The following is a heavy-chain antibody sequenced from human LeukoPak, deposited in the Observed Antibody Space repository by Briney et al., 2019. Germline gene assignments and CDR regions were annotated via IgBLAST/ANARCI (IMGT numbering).Heavy chain of an antibody. CDR2: IYYSGST. Sequence: SDTLSLTCTVSGGSISSYYWSWIRQPPGKGLEWIGYIYYSGSTNYNPSLKSRVTISVDTSKNQFSLKLSSVTAADTAVYYCARGQDYYDSSVLGYWGQGTLVTVSS. V-gene: IGHV4-59*07. D-gene: IGHD3-22*01. CDR1: GGSISSYY. CDR3: ARGQDYYDSSVLGY. J-gene: IGHJ4*02.